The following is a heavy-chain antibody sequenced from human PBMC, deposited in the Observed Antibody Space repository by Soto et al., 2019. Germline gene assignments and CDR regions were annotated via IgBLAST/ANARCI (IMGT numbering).Heavy chain of an antibody. J-gene: IGHJ3*02. CDR3: ARRGYCTSASCPIGAFDI. D-gene: IGHD2-2*01. CDR2: IYYSGNT. V-gene: IGHV4-59*08. CDR1: GGSISSYY. Sequence: SETLSLTCTVSGGSISSYYWNWIRQPPGKGLEWIGNIYYSGNTNYNPSLESRVTISIDTSKNQFSLRLNSVTAADTAVYFCARRGYCTSASCPIGAFDIWGQGTMVTVS.